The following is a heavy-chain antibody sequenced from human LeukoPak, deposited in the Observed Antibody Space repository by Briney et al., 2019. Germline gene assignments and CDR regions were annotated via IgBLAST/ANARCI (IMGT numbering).Heavy chain of an antibody. CDR2: INPNSGGT. Sequence: ASVKVSFKSSGYTFTDNYIHWVRQAPGQGLEWMGWINPNSGGTNYAQKFQGRVTFTRDTSINTAYMELSRLRSDDTAVYYCARDYGTTYYYDILTGYQCDYWGQGTLVTVSS. CDR3: ARDYGTTYYYDILTGYQCDY. CDR1: GYTFTDNY. V-gene: IGHV1-2*02. D-gene: IGHD3-9*01. J-gene: IGHJ4*02.